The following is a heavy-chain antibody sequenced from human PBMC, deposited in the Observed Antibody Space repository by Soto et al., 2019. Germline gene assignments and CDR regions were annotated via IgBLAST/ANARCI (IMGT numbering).Heavy chain of an antibody. V-gene: IGHV1-18*01. J-gene: IGHJ5*02. CDR2: ISAYNGNT. Sequence: ASVKVSCKASGYTFTIYGISWLRQAPGQGLEWMGWISAYNGNTNYAQKLQGRVTMTTDTSTSTAYMELRSLRSDDTAVYYCARDPPYSSGWYAGFDPWGQGTLVTVSS. CDR3: ARDPPYSSGWYAGFDP. CDR1: GYTFTIYG. D-gene: IGHD6-19*01.